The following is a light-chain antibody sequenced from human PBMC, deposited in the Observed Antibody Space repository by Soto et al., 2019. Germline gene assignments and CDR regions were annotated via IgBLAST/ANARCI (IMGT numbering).Light chain of an antibody. CDR2: WAS. V-gene: IGKV4-1*01. CDR3: QQFHVTPPT. J-gene: IGKJ1*01. CDR1: QSVLSS. Sequence: DIVMTQYPDSLAVSLGERATINCKSSQSVLSSLAWYQQKPGQPPKLLIYWASTRDSGVPDRFSGSGSGTDFTLTISSLQAEDVAVYHCQQFHVTPPTFGQGTKVELK.